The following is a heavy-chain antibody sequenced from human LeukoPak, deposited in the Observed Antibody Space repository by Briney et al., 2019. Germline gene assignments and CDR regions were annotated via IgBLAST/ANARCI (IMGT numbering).Heavy chain of an antibody. CDR3: AREYCSGGSCYSDAFDI. Sequence: GGSLRLSCAASGFTFSSYSLNWVRQAPGKGLEWVSSISSSSSYIYYADSVKGRFTISRDNAKNSLYLQMNSLRAEDTAVYYCAREYCSGGSCYSDAFDIWGQGTMVTVSS. J-gene: IGHJ3*02. CDR1: GFTFSSYS. V-gene: IGHV3-21*01. CDR2: ISSSSSYI. D-gene: IGHD2-15*01.